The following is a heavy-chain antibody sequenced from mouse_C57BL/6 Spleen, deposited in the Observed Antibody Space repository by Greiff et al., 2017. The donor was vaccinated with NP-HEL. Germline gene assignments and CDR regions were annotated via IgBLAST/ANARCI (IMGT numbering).Heavy chain of an antibody. Sequence: QVQLKQPGAELVRPGTSVKLSCKASGYTFTSYWMHWVKQRPGQGLEWIGVIDPSDSYTNYNQKFKGKATLTVDTSSSTAYMQLSSLTSEDSAVYYCGYYGSSQDAMDYWGQGTSVTVSS. CDR3: GYYGSSQDAMDY. V-gene: IGHV1-59*01. CDR1: GYTFTSYW. CDR2: IDPSDSYT. J-gene: IGHJ4*01. D-gene: IGHD1-1*01.